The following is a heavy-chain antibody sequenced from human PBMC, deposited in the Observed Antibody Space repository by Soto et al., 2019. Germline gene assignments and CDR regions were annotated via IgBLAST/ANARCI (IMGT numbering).Heavy chain of an antibody. CDR2: IFPLTDIP. CDR1: GGTFRNYP. D-gene: IGHD1-1*01. CDR3: ARGTLVVLNYFES. V-gene: IGHV1-69*02. Sequence: QVQLVQSGTEVKKPGSSVKVSCKASGGTFRNYPINWVRQSPGQGLEWMGSIFPLTDIPDYAQKFQARLTISAEKSTSTAHMELSRLTSEATAMYFWARGTLVVLNYFESWGQGTLVTVSS. J-gene: IGHJ4*02.